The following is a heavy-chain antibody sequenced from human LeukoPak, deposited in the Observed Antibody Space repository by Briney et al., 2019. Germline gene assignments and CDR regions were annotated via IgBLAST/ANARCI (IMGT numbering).Heavy chain of an antibody. CDR3: ARDLGRGYSGYETDY. Sequence: ASVKVSCKASGYTFTGYYMHWVRQAPGQGLEWMGWINPNSGGTNYAQKFQGRVTMTRDTSISTAYMELSRLRSDDTAVYYCARDLGRGYSGYETDYWGQGTLVTVSS. CDR1: GYTFTGYY. V-gene: IGHV1-2*02. J-gene: IGHJ4*02. CDR2: INPNSGGT. D-gene: IGHD5-12*01.